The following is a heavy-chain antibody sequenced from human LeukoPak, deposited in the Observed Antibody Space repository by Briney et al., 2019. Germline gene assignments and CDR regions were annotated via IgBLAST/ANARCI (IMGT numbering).Heavy chain of an antibody. V-gene: IGHV1-18*01. Sequence: ASVRVSCKASGYTFTSYCISWVRQAPGQGLEWMGWISAYNGNTNYAQKLQGRVTMTTDTSTSTAYMELRSPRSDDTAVYYCARDRDHIAAAGRGFDYWGQGTLVTVSS. D-gene: IGHD6-13*01. CDR3: ARDRDHIAAAGRGFDY. CDR2: ISAYNGNT. J-gene: IGHJ4*02. CDR1: GYTFTSYC.